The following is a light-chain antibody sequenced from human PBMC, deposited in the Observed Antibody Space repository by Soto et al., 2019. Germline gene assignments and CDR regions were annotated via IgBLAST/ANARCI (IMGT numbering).Light chain of an antibody. CDR1: QDISSL. V-gene: IGKV1-5*01. CDR2: DAS. J-gene: IGKJ1*01. CDR3: QQYNSHSS. Sequence: DFQMTQSPSSLSASVGDRVTITCQASQDISSLLNWYQQKPGKAPKLLIYDASSLQEGVPSRFSGSGGATDLFLTISSLQPDDVATYCCQQYNSHSSFGEGTKVDIK.